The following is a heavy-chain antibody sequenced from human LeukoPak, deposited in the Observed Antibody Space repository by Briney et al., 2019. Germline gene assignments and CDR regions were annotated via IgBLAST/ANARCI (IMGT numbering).Heavy chain of an antibody. CDR2: INHSGST. Sequence: SETLSLTCAVYGGSFSGYYWSWIRQPPGKGLEWIGEINHSGSTNYNPSLKSRVTISVDTSKNQFSLKLSSVTAADTAVYYCARLSAMGNYYYYYYMDVWGKGTTVTISS. D-gene: IGHD5-18*01. V-gene: IGHV4-34*01. J-gene: IGHJ6*03. CDR3: ARLSAMGNYYYYYYMDV. CDR1: GGSFSGYY.